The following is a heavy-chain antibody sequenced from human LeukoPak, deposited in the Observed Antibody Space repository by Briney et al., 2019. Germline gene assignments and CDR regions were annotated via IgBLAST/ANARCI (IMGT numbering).Heavy chain of an antibody. CDR3: ARADCGGDCSRRHFEN. V-gene: IGHV3-74*01. D-gene: IGHD2-21*02. CDR2: INRDGTTI. CDR1: GFTFRRYW. J-gene: IGHJ4*02. Sequence: GGSLRLSCAASGFTFRRYWMHWVRQAPGKGLVWVSHINRDGTTITYADSVKGRFSISRDNAKNTLYLQMNSLRAEDTAVYFCARADCGGDCSRRHFENWGQGTLVTVSS.